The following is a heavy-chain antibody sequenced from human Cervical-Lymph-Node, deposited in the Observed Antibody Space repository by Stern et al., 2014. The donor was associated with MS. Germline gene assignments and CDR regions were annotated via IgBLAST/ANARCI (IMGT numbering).Heavy chain of an antibody. D-gene: IGHD3-22*01. Sequence: EVQLVESGGGVVQPGRSLRLSCAASGFSFDDYAMHWVRQAPGKGLAWVSSISWNSGRIGYADSVKGRFTISRDNPKNSLYLQMSSLRPEDTALYYCAKGFYYDSSDYRSDFDYWGQGTLVTVSS. CDR3: AKGFYYDSSDYRSDFDY. J-gene: IGHJ4*02. CDR1: GFSFDDYA. CDR2: ISWNSGRI. V-gene: IGHV3-9*01.